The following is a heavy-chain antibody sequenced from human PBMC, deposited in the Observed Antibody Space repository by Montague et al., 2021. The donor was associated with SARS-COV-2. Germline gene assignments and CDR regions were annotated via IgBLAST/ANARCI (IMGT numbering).Heavy chain of an antibody. Sequence: SETLSLTCSLSSASISSRPYFWAWIRQPPGMGLEWIGSIYFTWKTYYQPSLKSRFTISIDTSKHHFSLRLSSVTAADSSVFYCARWGLNNAFDIWGLGTMITISS. CDR3: ARWGLNNAFDI. V-gene: IGHV4-39*02. CDR1: SASISSRPYF. J-gene: IGHJ3*02. CDR2: IYFTWKT. D-gene: IGHD1/OR15-1a*01.